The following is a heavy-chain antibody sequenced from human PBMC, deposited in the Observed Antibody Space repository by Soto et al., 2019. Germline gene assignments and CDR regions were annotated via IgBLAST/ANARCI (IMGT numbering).Heavy chain of an antibody. Sequence: VSLRLSCAASGFTFSSYAMSRVRQAPGKGLEWVSAISSSGGSTYYADSVKGRFTISRDNSKNTLYLQMNSLRAEDTAVYYCAKRPALAHFDYWGQGTLVTVSS. J-gene: IGHJ4*02. CDR3: AKRPALAHFDY. D-gene: IGHD6-25*01. V-gene: IGHV3-23*01. CDR2: ISSSGGST. CDR1: GFTFSSYA.